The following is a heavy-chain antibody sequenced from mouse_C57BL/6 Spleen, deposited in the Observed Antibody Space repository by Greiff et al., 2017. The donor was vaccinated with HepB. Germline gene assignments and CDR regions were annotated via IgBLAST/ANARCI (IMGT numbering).Heavy chain of an antibody. CDR1: GFSLTSYG. J-gene: IGHJ1*03. D-gene: IGHD3-2*02. CDR2: IWRGGST. Sequence: VQGVESGPGLVQPSQSLSITCTVSGFSLTSYGVHWVRQSPGKGLEWLGVIWRGGSTDYNAAFMSRLSITKDNSKSQVFFKMNSLQADDTAIYYCARSSGLWYFDVWGTGTTVTVSS. CDR3: ARSSGLWYFDV. V-gene: IGHV2-5*01.